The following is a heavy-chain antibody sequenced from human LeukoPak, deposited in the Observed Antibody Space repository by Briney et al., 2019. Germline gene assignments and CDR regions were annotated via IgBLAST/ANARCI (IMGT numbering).Heavy chain of an antibody. CDR2: ISISGST. CDR3: ARDLASGLDY. D-gene: IGHD3-10*01. Sequence: SETLSLTCTASAGFISSYYWSWIRQPAGKGPEWIGRISISGSTNYNPSLKSRVTMSIDTSKNQFSLKLSSVTAADTAIYYCARDLASGLDYWGQGTLVTVSS. J-gene: IGHJ4*02. CDR1: AGFISSYY. V-gene: IGHV4-4*07.